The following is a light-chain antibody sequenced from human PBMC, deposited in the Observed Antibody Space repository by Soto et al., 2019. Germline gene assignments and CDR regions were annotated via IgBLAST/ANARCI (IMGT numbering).Light chain of an antibody. CDR2: GAS. CDR3: QQRSNWPLIT. CDR1: QSVSSN. J-gene: IGKJ5*01. Sequence: EMVMTQSPATLSVSPGERSTLSCRASQSVSSNLAWYQQKPGQAPRLLIYGASTRATGIPARFSGSGSGTDFTLTISSLEPEDFAVYYCQQRSNWPLITFGQGTRLEIK. V-gene: IGKV3-11*01.